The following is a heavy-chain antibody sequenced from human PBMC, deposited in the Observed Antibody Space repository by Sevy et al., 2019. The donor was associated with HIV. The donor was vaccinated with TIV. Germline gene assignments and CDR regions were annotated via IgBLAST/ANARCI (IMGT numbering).Heavy chain of an antibody. D-gene: IGHD3-16*02. CDR3: ARDAALVIVPTAGFDS. J-gene: IGHJ5*01. V-gene: IGHV3-33*01. CDR1: GFTFRSVS. CDR2: IRYDGRTE. Sequence: GGSLRLSCVASGFTFRSVSMHWVRQAPGKGLEWVAAIRYDGRTERYADSVQGRFTISRDNSKKTLYLQMNSLRDEDTAIYYCARDAALVIVPTAGFDSWGQGTLVTVSS.